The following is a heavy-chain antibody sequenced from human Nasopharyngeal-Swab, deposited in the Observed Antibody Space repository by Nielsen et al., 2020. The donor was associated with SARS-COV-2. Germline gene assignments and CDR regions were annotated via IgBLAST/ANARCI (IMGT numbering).Heavy chain of an antibody. CDR2: IDSSGRNT. CDR1: GFTFSSSD. J-gene: IGHJ4*02. Sequence: GGSLRLSCAASGFTFSSSDMNWVRQAPGKGLDWVSAIDSSGRNTYYADSVRGRFTISRDNSKNTLYMQMNSLTTDDTAVYYCARDEVQQGTTTVGYLDYWGQGTLVTVSP. V-gene: IGHV3-23*05. D-gene: IGHD4-23*01. CDR3: ARDEVQQGTTTVGYLDY.